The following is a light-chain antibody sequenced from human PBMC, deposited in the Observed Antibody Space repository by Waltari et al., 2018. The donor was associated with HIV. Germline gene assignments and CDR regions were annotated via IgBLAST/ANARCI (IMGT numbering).Light chain of an antibody. CDR2: GNS. Sequence: QSVLTQPPSVSGAPGQRVTISCTGSSSNIGAGYDVHWYQQLPGTAPKLLIYGNSNRPSVVPDRFSGSKSGTSASLAITGLQAEDEADYYGQSYDSSLSAPVVFGGGTKLTVL. CDR1: SSNIGAGYD. J-gene: IGLJ2*01. V-gene: IGLV1-40*01. CDR3: QSYDSSLSAPVV.